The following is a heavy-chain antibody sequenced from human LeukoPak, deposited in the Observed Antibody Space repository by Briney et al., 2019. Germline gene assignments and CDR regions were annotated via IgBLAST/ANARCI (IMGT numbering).Heavy chain of an antibody. V-gene: IGHV1-46*01. Sequence: ASVKVSCKASGYTLTSYYMHLVRQAPGQGLEWMGIINPSGGSTSYAQKIQGRVTMTRDTCTSTVYMELSSLRSEDTAVYYCARLSFTAFLRYFDYWGQGTLVTVSS. CDR1: GYTLTSYY. CDR3: ARLSFTAFLRYFDY. J-gene: IGHJ4*02. CDR2: INPSGGST. D-gene: IGHD5-12*01.